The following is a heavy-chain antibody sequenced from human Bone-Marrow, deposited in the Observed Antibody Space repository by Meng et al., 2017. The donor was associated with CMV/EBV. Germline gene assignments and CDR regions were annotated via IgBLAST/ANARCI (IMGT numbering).Heavy chain of an antibody. CDR2: IIPMLGIA. CDR3: ARSSSSSEWFDP. D-gene: IGHD6-6*01. J-gene: IGHJ5*02. Sequence: SVKVSCKASGGTFSSYAINWVRQAPGQGLEWMGGIIPMLGIANYAQNFQDRVTITADKSTSTAYMELSSLRSEDTAVYYCARSSSSSEWFDPWGQGTLVTVSS. V-gene: IGHV1-69*10. CDR1: GGTFSSYA.